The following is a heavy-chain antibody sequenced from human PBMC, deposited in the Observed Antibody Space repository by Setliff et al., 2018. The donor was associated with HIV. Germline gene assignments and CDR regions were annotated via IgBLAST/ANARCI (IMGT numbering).Heavy chain of an antibody. J-gene: IGHJ3*02. CDR1: GGSINNYF. CDR3: ARDYYNFQDM. Sequence: PSETLSLTCTVSGGSINNYFWSWIRQSPGRGLEWIGYIYYSGETNYNPSLKSRVTFSVDTFKNQFSLKLSSVTAADSAVYYCARDYYNFQDMWGQGTMVTVSS. V-gene: IGHV4-59*01. CDR2: IYYSGET. D-gene: IGHD3-3*01.